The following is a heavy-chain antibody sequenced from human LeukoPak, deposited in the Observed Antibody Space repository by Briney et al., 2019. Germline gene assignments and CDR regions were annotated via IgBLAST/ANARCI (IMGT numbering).Heavy chain of an antibody. CDR3: AKWGYSGYDYPYYYYYGMDV. Sequence: GGSLRLSCAASGFTFSSYWMSWVRQAPGKGLEWVANIKQDGSEKYYVDSVKGRFTISRDNAKNSLYLQMNSLRAEDTAVYYCAKWGYSGYDYPYYYYYGMDVWGQGITVTVSS. V-gene: IGHV3-7*01. CDR1: GFTFSSYW. CDR2: IKQDGSEK. D-gene: IGHD5-12*01. J-gene: IGHJ6*02.